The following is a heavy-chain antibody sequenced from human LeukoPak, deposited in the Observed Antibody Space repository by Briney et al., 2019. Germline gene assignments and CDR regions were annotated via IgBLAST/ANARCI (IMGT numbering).Heavy chain of an antibody. Sequence: GRALRLSCAASGFTFSSYGMHWVRQAPGKGLEWVAVISYDGSNKYYADSVKGRFTISRDNSKNTLYLQMNSLRAEDTAVYYCAKAEDILTQGDYWGQGTLVTVSS. CDR2: ISYDGSNK. D-gene: IGHD3-9*01. V-gene: IGHV3-30*18. CDR1: GFTFSSYG. J-gene: IGHJ4*02. CDR3: AKAEDILTQGDY.